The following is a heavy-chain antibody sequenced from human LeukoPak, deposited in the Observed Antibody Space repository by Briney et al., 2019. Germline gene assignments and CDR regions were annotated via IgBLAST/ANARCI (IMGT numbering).Heavy chain of an antibody. CDR2: ISIDGNGK. J-gene: IGHJ4*02. CDR3: AKEVRTSGRAGIFGY. V-gene: IGHV3-30*04. Sequence: GGSLRLSCVPSTFTFSNSVMHWVRQAPGKGLEWVSGISIDGNGKYYADSVRGRITNSRDNSKNTLYLEMNSLSAEDTAVYYCAKEVRTSGRAGIFGYWGQGTLVTVSS. D-gene: IGHD2-2*01. CDR1: TFTFSNSV.